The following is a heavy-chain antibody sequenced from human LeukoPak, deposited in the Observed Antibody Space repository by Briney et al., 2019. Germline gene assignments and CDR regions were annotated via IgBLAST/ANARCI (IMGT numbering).Heavy chain of an antibody. V-gene: IGHV1-69*04. D-gene: IGHD3-9*01. Sequence: SVKVSCKASGGTFSSYAISWVRQAPGQGLEWMGRIIPILGIANYAQKFQGRVTITADKSPSTAYMELSSLRSEDTAVYYCASRYDILTGYSPAPEYFQHWGQGTLVTVSS. J-gene: IGHJ1*01. CDR2: IIPILGIA. CDR1: GGTFSSYA. CDR3: ASRYDILTGYSPAPEYFQH.